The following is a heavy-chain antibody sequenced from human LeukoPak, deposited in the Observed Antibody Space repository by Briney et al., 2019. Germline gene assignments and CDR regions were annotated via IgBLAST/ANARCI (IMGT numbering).Heavy chain of an antibody. CDR1: GFTFSSYA. D-gene: IGHD6-13*01. J-gene: IGHJ4*02. CDR3: ARDLGYSSLDY. CDR2: ISYDGSNK. Sequence: GGSLRLSCAASGFTFSSYAMHWVRQAPGKGPEWVAVISYDGSNKYYADSVKGRFTISRDNSKNTLYLQMNSLRAEDTAVYYCARDLGYSSLDYWGQGTLVTVSS. V-gene: IGHV3-30-3*01.